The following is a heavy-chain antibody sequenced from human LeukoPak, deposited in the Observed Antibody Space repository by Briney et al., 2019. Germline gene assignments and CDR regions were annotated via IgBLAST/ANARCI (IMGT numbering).Heavy chain of an antibody. Sequence: PSETLSLTCTVSGGSIRTNSYYWGWIRQPPGKGLEWIGCIYYSGSTYYNSSLKSRVTISMDTSKNQFSLKLNSVTAADTAVYYCVRVVLAATNWFDPWGQGTLVTVSS. CDR1: GGSIRTNSYY. J-gene: IGHJ5*02. CDR3: VRVVLAATNWFDP. D-gene: IGHD3-3*02. CDR2: IYYSGST. V-gene: IGHV4-39*07.